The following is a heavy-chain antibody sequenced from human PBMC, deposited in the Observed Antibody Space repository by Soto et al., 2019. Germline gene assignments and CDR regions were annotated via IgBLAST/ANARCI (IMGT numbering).Heavy chain of an antibody. J-gene: IGHJ4*02. CDR3: AKSTSGYGGASDF. CDR2: IAYEGKTA. CDR1: GFTLSNSG. V-gene: IGHV3-30*18. Sequence: GGSLRLSCEVSGFTLSNSGIHWVRQAPDKGLEWVATIAYEGKTANYADSAKGRFTISRDISKSTVYLQMNSLRREDTATYYCAKSTSGYGGASDFWGQGTVVTVSS. D-gene: IGHD4-17*01.